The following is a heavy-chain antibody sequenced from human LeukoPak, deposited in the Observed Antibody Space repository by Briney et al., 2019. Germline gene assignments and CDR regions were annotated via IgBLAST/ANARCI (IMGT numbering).Heavy chain of an antibody. J-gene: IGHJ6*02. V-gene: IGHV3-30*19. CDR1: GFTFSSYG. CDR2: ISYDGSNK. D-gene: IGHD6-13*01. CDR3: ARDRGGLIAAADYYYYGMDV. Sequence: GGSLRLSCAASGFTFSSYGMHWVRQAPGKGLEWVAVISYDGSNKYYADSVKGRFTISRDNSKNTLYLQMNSLRAEDTAVYYCARDRGGLIAAADYYYYGMDVWGQGTTVTVSS.